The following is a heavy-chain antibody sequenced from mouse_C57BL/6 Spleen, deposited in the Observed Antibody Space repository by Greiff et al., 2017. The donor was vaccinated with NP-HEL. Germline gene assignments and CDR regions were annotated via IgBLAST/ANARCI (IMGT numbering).Heavy chain of an antibody. CDR1: GYAFSSSW. J-gene: IGHJ2*01. CDR3: ARERYYGSIYYFDY. Sequence: QVQLQQSGPELVKPGASVKISCKASGYAFSSSWMNWVKQRPGKGLEWIGRIYPGDGDTNYNGKFKGKATLTADKSSSTAYMQLSSLTSEDSAVYFCARERYYGSIYYFDYWGQGTTLTVSS. CDR2: IYPGDGDT. V-gene: IGHV1-82*01. D-gene: IGHD1-1*01.